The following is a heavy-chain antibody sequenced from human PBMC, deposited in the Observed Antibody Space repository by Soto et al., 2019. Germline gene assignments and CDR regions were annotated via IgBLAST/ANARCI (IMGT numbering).Heavy chain of an antibody. V-gene: IGHV4-34*01. J-gene: IGHJ6*02. D-gene: IGHD6-19*01. CDR2: INHSGST. Sequence: PSETLSLTCCVYVGSFSGYYWSWGRQPPGKGLEWIGEINHSGSTNYNPSLKSRVTISVDTSKNQFSLKLSSVTAADTAVYYCASFRSSGWYAGMDVWGQGTTVTVSS. CDR3: ASFRSSGWYAGMDV. CDR1: VGSFSGYY.